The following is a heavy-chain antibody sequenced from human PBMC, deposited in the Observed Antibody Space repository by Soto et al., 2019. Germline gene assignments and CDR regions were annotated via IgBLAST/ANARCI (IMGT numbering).Heavy chain of an antibody. J-gene: IGHJ4*02. CDR2: IFGIGET. CDR3: VREGDYSDNNGYPLFDY. D-gene: IGHD3-22*01. CDR1: GASMSNYY. V-gene: IGHV4-4*07. Sequence: QVQLQESGPGLLKPSETLSLTCTVSGASMSNYYWSWIRQPAGKGLEWIGRIFGIGETYYNPSLKSRVILSVDLSKSQFSLELTSVTAAETAVYFCVREGDYSDNNGYPLFDYWGPGTLVTVSP.